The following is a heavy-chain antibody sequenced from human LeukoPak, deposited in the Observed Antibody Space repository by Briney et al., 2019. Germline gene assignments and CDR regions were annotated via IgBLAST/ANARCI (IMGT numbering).Heavy chain of an antibody. CDR2: INHSGST. CDR3: ARMPRLLSYNWFDP. V-gene: IGHV4-34*01. CDR1: GGSFSGYY. J-gene: IGHJ5*02. Sequence: SETLSLTCAVYGGSFSGYYWSWIRQPPGKGLEWIGEINHSGSTNYNPSLKSRVTISVDTSKNQFSLKLSSVTAADTAVYYCARMPRLLSYNWFDPWGQGTLVTVSS. D-gene: IGHD2-15*01.